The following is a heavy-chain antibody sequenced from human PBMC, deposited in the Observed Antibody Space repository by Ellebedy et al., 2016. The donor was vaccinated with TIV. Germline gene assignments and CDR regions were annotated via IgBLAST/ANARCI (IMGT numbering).Heavy chain of an antibody. CDR1: GFTFSSYG. Sequence: GGSLRLXXAASGFTFSSYGMHWVRQAPGKGLEWAAVISYDGSNKYYADSVKGRFTISRDNSKNTLYLQMNSLRAEDTAVYYCAKAGADYGDYLDYWGQGTLVTVSS. D-gene: IGHD4-17*01. CDR3: AKAGADYGDYLDY. J-gene: IGHJ4*02. CDR2: ISYDGSNK. V-gene: IGHV3-30*18.